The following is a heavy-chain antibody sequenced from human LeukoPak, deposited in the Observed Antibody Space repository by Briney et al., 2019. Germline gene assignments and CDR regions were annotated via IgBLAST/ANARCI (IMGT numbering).Heavy chain of an antibody. CDR2: IKKDGSEK. D-gene: IGHD2-8*02. J-gene: IGHJ3*02. V-gene: IGHV3-7*01. Sequence: GGSLRLSCAASGFTFSSYWMSWVSQARGKGGGWVADIKKDGSEKYYVDCVKGRFTISRDKGKKSMYMQMNSLRAEDTAVYYCALISTGGAFYIWGQGTTVTGPS. CDR3: ALISTGGAFYI. CDR1: GFTFSSYW.